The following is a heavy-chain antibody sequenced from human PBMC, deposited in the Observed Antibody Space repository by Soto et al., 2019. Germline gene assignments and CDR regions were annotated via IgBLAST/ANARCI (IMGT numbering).Heavy chain of an antibody. Sequence: SQTLSLTCAISGDSVSSNSAAWNWIRHSPSRGLEWLGRTYYRSKWYNDYAVSVQSRITINPDTSKNQFSLPLHSVPPEATAVYYCGGGWARMGDSPKWLVEWGEGALVTVSS. D-gene: IGHD3-10*01. J-gene: IGHJ4*02. V-gene: IGHV6-1*01. CDR3: GGGWARMGDSPKWLVE. CDR1: GDSVSSNSAA. CDR2: TYYRSKWYN.